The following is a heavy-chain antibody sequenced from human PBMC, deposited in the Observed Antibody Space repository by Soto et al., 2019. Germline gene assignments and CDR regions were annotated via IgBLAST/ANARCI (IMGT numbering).Heavy chain of an antibody. J-gene: IGHJ4*02. D-gene: IGHD6-13*01. CDR3: AKDGGGGQHIAAAGTYVWYYFDY. Sequence: QVQLVESGGGVVQPGRSLRLSCAASGFTFSSYGMHWVRQAPGKGLEWVAVISYDGSNKYYADSVKGRFTISRDNSKNTLYLQMNSLRAEYMAVYYCAKDGGGGQHIAAAGTYVWYYFDYWGQGTLVTVSS. CDR2: ISYDGSNK. CDR1: GFTFSSYG. V-gene: IGHV3-30*18.